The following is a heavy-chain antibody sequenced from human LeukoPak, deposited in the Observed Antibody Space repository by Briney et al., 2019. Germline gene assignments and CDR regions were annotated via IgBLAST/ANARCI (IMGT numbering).Heavy chain of an antibody. V-gene: IGHV3-23*01. D-gene: IGHD5-18*01. Sequence: GGSLRLSCAASGFTFSSYGMSWVRQAPGKGLEWVSAISGSGGSTYYADSVKGRFTISRDNSKNTLYLQMNSLRAEDTAVYYCARDLGSRYSYGYGSGYWGQGTLVTVSS. CDR1: GFTFSSYG. J-gene: IGHJ4*02. CDR3: ARDLGSRYSYGYGSGY. CDR2: ISGSGGST.